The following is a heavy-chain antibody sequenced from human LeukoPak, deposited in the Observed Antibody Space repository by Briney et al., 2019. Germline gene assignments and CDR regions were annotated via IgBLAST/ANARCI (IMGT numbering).Heavy chain of an antibody. J-gene: IGHJ5*02. V-gene: IGHV4-59*01. D-gene: IGHD5-24*01. CDR3: ARGRLDGWFDP. CDR2: ISDRGST. Sequence: SETLSLTCSVSGDSMSNYYWTWIRQPPGKALESIGYISDRGSTYYSPSLKSRATISADTSKNQISLKLTSVTAADTAVYYCARGRLDGWFDPWGQGTLVTVSS. CDR1: GDSMSNYY.